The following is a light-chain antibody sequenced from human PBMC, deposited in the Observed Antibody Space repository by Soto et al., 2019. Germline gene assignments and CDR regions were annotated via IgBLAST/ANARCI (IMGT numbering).Light chain of an antibody. CDR1: SSNVGSNY. V-gene: IGLV1-47*01. Sequence: QSVLTQPPSASGTPGQRVTISYSGSSSNVGSNYVYWYQQLPGTAPKLLIYRNNQRPSGVPDRFSGSKSGTSASLAISGLRSEDEADYYCAAWDDSLSGKVFGTGTKLTVL. CDR2: RNN. J-gene: IGLJ1*01. CDR3: AAWDDSLSGKV.